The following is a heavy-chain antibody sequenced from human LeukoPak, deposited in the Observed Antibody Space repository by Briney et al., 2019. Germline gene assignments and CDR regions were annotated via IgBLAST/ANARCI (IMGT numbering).Heavy chain of an antibody. CDR1: GFTVSSNY. V-gene: IGHV3-66*01. Sequence: GGSLRLSCAASGFTVSSNYMSWVRQAPGKGLEWVSVIYSGGSTYYAASVKGRFTISRDNSKNTLYLQMNSLRAEDTAVYYCAKDGENIVATTPDYWGQGTLVTVSS. D-gene: IGHD5-12*01. J-gene: IGHJ4*02. CDR3: AKDGENIVATTPDY. CDR2: IYSGGST.